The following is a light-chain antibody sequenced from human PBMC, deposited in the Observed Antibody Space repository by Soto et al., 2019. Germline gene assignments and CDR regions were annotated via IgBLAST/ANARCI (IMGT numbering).Light chain of an antibody. J-gene: IGKJ4*01. CDR3: QQYIEWALS. Sequence: EIVMTQSPATLSVSPGDGATLSCRASQSVDSNLAGNQQKPGQTPRLLIYGASTRPTGIRARFSGSGSGTEPSLTIISLQSEDSAVYYCQQYIEWALSVGGGNKVEIK. CDR2: GAS. CDR1: QSVDSN. V-gene: IGKV3D-15*01.